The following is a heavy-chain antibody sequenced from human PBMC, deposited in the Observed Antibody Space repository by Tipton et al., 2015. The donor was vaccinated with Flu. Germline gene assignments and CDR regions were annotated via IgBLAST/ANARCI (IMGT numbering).Heavy chain of an antibody. CDR1: GGSIGSDRYY. D-gene: IGHD3-16*01. V-gene: IGHV4-61*02. Sequence: GLVKPSETLSLTCSVTGGSIGSDRYYWSWCRQPAGKGLEWIGRVSFSGRSSYNLSLKGRVTLSLDTSKNQFSLNLTSVTAADTAVYYGARHGLPLGANNCFDPGGQGPLDTVSS. CDR3: ARHGLPLGANNCFDP. J-gene: IGHJ5*02. CDR2: VSFSGRS.